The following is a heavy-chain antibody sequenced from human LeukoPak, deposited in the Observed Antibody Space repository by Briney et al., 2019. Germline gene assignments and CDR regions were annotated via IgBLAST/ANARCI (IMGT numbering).Heavy chain of an antibody. CDR1: GFTFSSYA. D-gene: IGHD6-19*01. J-gene: IGHJ4*02. CDR3: AISSGWH. CDR2: ISYDGSNK. Sequence: GGSLRLSCAASGFTFSSYAMHWVRQAPGKGLEWVAVISYDGSNKYYADSVKGRFTISRDNSKNTLYLQMNSLRAEDTAVYYCAISSGWHWGQGTLVTVSS. V-gene: IGHV3-30-3*01.